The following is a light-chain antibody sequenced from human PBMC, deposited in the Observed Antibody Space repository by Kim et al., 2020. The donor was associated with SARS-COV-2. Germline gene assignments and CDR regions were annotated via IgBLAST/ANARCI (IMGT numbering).Light chain of an antibody. CDR3: QQYNSYPWT. V-gene: IGKV1-5*01. Sequence: DIQMTQSPSTLSASVGDRVIITCRASQSISSWLAWYQQKPGKAPKLLINDASSLESGVPSRFSGSGSGTEFTLTISSLQPDDFATYYCQQYNSYPWTFGQGTKVDIK. CDR1: QSISSW. CDR2: DAS. J-gene: IGKJ1*01.